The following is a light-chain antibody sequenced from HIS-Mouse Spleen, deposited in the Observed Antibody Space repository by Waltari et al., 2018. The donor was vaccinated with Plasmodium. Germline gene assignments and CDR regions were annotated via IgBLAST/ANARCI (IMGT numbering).Light chain of an antibody. J-gene: IGLJ3*02. CDR3: YSTDSSGNHRV. CDR2: EDS. CDR1: DLPKKC. Sequence: SYELTQPPSVSVSPGQTARITCSGDDLPKKCAYWYHEQSGLAPVLVIYEDSKRPSGIPERFSGSSSGTMATLTISGAQVEDEADYYCYSTDSSGNHRVFGGGTKLTVL. V-gene: IGLV3-10*01.